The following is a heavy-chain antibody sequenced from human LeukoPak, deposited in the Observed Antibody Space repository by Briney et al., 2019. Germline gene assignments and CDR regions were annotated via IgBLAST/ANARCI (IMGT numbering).Heavy chain of an antibody. CDR3: ARVGVLVTAFDI. D-gene: IGHD3-16*01. V-gene: IGHV3-21*01. J-gene: IGHJ3*02. CDR2: ISSSSTYI. CDR1: GLTFSSYW. Sequence: GGSLRLSCAASGLTFSSYWMHWVRHAPGKGLVWVSSISSSSTYIYYADSVKGRFTISRDNAKNSLYLQMNSLRAEDTAVYYCARVGVLVTAFDIWGQGTMVTVSS.